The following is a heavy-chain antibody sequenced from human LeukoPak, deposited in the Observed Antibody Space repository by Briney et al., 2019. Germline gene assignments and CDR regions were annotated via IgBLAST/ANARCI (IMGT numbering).Heavy chain of an antibody. CDR1: GDSVSRNTAG. D-gene: IGHD2/OR15-2a*01. Sequence: KSSQTLSLTCAISGDSVSRNTAGWSWIRQSPSRGLEWRGRTYYRSKWYSDFAPSVRNRITINPDTSKNQFSLQLNSVTPEDTAMYYCARGGLISLFNTPLGAFDIWGQGTMVSVSS. J-gene: IGHJ3*02. V-gene: IGHV6-1*01. CDR3: ARGGLISLFNTPLGAFDI. CDR2: TYYRSKWYS.